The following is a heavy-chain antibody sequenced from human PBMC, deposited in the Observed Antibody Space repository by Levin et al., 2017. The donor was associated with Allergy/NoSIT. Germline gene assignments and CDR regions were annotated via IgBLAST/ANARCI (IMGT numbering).Heavy chain of an antibody. Sequence: GGSLRLSCAASGFTFSSYWIHWVRQVPGKGLVWVSRTSPDGSSTNYADSVKGRFTISRDNAKNTLYLQMSSLRAEDTAVYYCARELGREDYWGQGTLVTVSS. V-gene: IGHV3-74*01. J-gene: IGHJ4*02. CDR1: GFTFSSYW. D-gene: IGHD7-27*01. CDR3: ARELGREDY. CDR2: TSPDGSST.